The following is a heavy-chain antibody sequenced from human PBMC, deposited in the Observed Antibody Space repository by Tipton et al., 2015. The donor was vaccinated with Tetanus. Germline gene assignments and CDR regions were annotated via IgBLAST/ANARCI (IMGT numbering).Heavy chain of an antibody. V-gene: IGHV4-59*01. Sequence: TLSLTCTVSSGSIDSYYWSWIRQPPGKGLEWIGYISYSGSSEYNPSLKSRVTVSEDTSKSQFSPKLSSVTAADTAVYYCARSTGSGNYFDNWGQGILVAVSS. J-gene: IGHJ4*02. D-gene: IGHD3-10*01. CDR2: ISYSGSS. CDR1: SGSIDSYY. CDR3: ARSTGSGNYFDN.